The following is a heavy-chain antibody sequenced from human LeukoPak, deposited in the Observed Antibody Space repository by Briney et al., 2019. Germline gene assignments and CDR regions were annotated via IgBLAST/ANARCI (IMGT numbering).Heavy chain of an antibody. J-gene: IGHJ4*02. D-gene: IGHD2-2*01. Sequence: GESLKISCKGSGYSFNTYWIGWVRQMPGKGLEWMGIIYPGDSDTRYSPSFQGQVTMSADKSISTAYLQWSSLKASDTAMYYCARRKGCSSTSCPPDYWGQGTLVTVSS. V-gene: IGHV5-51*01. CDR3: ARRKGCSSTSCPPDY. CDR1: GYSFNTYW. CDR2: IYPGDSDT.